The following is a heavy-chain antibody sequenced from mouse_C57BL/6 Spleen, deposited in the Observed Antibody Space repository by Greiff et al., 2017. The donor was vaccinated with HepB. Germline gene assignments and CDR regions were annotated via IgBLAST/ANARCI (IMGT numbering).Heavy chain of an antibody. V-gene: IGHV1-53*01. J-gene: IGHJ2*01. D-gene: IGHD1-1*01. CDR2: INPSNGGT. CDR1: GYTFTSYW. CDR3: APLEFTTVVDFDY. Sequence: QVHVKQPGTELVKPGASVKLSCKASGYTFTSYWMHWVKQRPGQGLEWIGNINPSNGGTNYNEKFKSKATLTVDKSSSTAYMQLSSLTSEDSAVYYCAPLEFTTVVDFDYWGQGTTLTVSS.